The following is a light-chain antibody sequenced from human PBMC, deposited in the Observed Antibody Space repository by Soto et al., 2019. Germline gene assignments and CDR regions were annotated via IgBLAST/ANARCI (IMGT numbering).Light chain of an antibody. CDR1: QDISNY. CDR2: DAS. Sequence: DIPMTQSPSSLSASVGDRVTITCQASQDISNYLNWYQQKPGKAPKLLIYDASNLETGVLSRFSGSGSGTDFTFTISSLQPEDIATYYCQQYDNLPLTFGGGTKVEIK. J-gene: IGKJ4*01. CDR3: QQYDNLPLT. V-gene: IGKV1-33*01.